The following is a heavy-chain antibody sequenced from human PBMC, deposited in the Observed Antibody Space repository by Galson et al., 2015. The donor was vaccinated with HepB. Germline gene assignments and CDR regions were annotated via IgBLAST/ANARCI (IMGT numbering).Heavy chain of an antibody. V-gene: IGHV3-9*01. Sequence: SLRLSCAASGFRFNDYAMHWVRQAPGKGLEWVSAISWNSGSIGYADSVKGRFTISRDNAKNSLYLQMNSLRAEDTALYYCVKGFSSGWYLYYDHWGQGTLVTVSS. CDR1: GFRFNDYA. CDR2: ISWNSGSI. J-gene: IGHJ4*02. CDR3: VKGFSSGWYLYYDH. D-gene: IGHD6-19*01.